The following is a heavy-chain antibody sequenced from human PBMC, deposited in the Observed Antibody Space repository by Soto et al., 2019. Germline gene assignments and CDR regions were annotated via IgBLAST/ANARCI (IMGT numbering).Heavy chain of an antibody. J-gene: IGHJ6*03. V-gene: IGHV3-21*01. CDR2: ISSSSSYI. D-gene: IGHD3-3*01. CDR1: GFTFSSYS. Sequence: GGSLRLSCAASGFTFSSYSMNWVRQAPGKGLEWVSSISSSSSYIYYADSVKGRFTISRDNAKNSLYLQMNSLRAEDTAVYYCARAPTYYDFWSGLSDYYYYYMDVWGKGTTVTVSS. CDR3: ARAPTYYDFWSGLSDYYYYYMDV.